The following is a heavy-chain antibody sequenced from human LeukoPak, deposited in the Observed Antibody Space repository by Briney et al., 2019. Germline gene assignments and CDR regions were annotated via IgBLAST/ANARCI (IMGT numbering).Heavy chain of an antibody. D-gene: IGHD3-10*01. CDR2: IIPILGIA. V-gene: IGHV1-69*04. Sequence: GASVKVSCKASGGTFSSYAISWVRQAPGQGLEWMGRIIPILGIANYAQKFQGRVTITADKSTSTAYMELSSLRSDDTAVYYCARDGGEYGSGSYYSYWGQGTLVTVSS. CDR3: ARDGGEYGSGSYYSY. CDR1: GGTFSSYA. J-gene: IGHJ4*02.